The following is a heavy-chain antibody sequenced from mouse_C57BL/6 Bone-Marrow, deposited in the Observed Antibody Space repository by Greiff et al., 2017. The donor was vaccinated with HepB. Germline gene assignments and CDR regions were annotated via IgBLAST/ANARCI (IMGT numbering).Heavy chain of an antibody. J-gene: IGHJ2*01. CDR3: TRGPYY. CDR1: GYTFTDYE. V-gene: IGHV1-15*01. Sequence: QVQLQQSGAELVRPGASVTLSCKASGYTFTDYEMHWVKQTPVHGLEWIGAIDPETGGTAYNQKFKGKAILTADKSSSTAYMELRSQTSEDSAVYYCTRGPYYWGQGTTLTVSS. CDR2: IDPETGGT.